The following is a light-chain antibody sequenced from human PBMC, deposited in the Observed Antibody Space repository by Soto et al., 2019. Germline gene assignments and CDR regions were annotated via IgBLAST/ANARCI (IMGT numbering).Light chain of an antibody. CDR1: QSISSY. V-gene: IGKV1-6*01. CDR2: ATS. J-gene: IGKJ1*01. CDR3: LQDYNYPRT. Sequence: IQTTQSPSSLSASVGDRVTITCRASQSISSYLNWYQLKPGKAPKLLIYATSSLQSGVPSRFSGSGSGRDFTLTISSLQPEDFATYYCLQDYNYPRTFGQGTKVDIK.